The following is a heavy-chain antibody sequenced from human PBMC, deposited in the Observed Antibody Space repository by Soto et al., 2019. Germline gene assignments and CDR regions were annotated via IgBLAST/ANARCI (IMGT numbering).Heavy chain of an antibody. CDR3: TRIRVTTVVTLDY. CDR2: IFSNDEK. V-gene: IGHV2-26*01. J-gene: IGHJ4*02. D-gene: IGHD4-17*01. Sequence: QVTLEESGPVLVKPTETLTLTCTVSGFSLSDPRMGVSWIRQPPGKALEWLAHIFSNDEKSYSTSLKSRLTISKDTSKSQVVLTMTNMDPVDTATYYCTRIRVTTVVTLDYWGQGTLVTVSS. CDR1: GFSLSDPRMG.